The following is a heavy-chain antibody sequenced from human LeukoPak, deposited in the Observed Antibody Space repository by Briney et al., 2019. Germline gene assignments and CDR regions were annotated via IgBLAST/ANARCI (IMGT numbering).Heavy chain of an antibody. Sequence: SETLSLTCTVSGGSISNYYWSWIRQPPGKGLEWIGYIYYSGSSGSTNYNPSLKSRVTISVDTSKDQFSLKLNSVTAADTAVYYCARAPLAYQPVVLFENWGQGTLVTVSS. CDR3: ARAPLAYQPVVLFEN. V-gene: IGHV4-59*01. CDR1: GGSISNYY. CDR2: IYYSGSSGST. D-gene: IGHD2-2*01. J-gene: IGHJ1*01.